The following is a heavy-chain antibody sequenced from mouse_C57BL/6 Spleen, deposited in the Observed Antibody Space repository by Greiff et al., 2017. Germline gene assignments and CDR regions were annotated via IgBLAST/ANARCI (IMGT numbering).Heavy chain of an antibody. J-gene: IGHJ3*01. V-gene: IGHV1-72*01. CDR3: ARSDYIWFAY. CDR2: FDPNSGGT. D-gene: IGHD2-4*01. CDR1: GYTFTSYW. Sequence: VQLQQPGAELVKPGASVKLSCKASGYTFTSYWLPWVKQRPGRGLEWIGRFDPNSGGTKYTEKFKSKATLTVDTPSRTAYMQLSSLTSEDSAVSYCARSDYIWFAYWGPAALVTVSA.